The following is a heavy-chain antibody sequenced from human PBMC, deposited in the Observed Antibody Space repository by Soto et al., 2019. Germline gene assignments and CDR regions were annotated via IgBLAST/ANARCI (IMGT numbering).Heavy chain of an antibody. CDR3: ARITDQYTSRYYQYGMDV. V-gene: IGHV3-23*01. CDR2: ISGSGGST. Sequence: EVQLLESGGGLVQPGGSLRLSCAASGFTFSSYAMSWVRQAPGKGLEWVSAISGSGGSTYYADSVKGRFTISRDNSKNTLYLQMNSLRAEDTAVYYCARITDQYTSRYYQYGMDVWGQGTTVTVSS. J-gene: IGHJ6*02. D-gene: IGHD2-2*01. CDR1: GFTFSSYA.